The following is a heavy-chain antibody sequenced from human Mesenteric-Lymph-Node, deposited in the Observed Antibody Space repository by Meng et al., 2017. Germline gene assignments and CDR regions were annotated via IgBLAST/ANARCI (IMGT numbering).Heavy chain of an antibody. CDR1: GGSISSGGYY. Sequence: SETLSLTCTVSGGSISSGGYYWSWIRQHPGKGLEWIGYIYYSGSTYYNPSLKSRVTISVDTSKNQFSLKLSSVTAADTAVYYCARSIAAAKYNWFDPWGQGTLVTVSS. CDR2: IYYSGST. D-gene: IGHD6-13*01. J-gene: IGHJ5*02. CDR3: ARSIAAAKYNWFDP. V-gene: IGHV4-31*03.